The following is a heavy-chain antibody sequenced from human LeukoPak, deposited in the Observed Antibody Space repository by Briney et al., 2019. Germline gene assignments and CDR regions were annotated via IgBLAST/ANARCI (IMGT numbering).Heavy chain of an antibody. V-gene: IGHV3-33*01. CDR2: IWYDGSNK. D-gene: IGHD2-15*01. J-gene: IGHJ3*02. Sequence: PGRSLRLSCAASGLTFSNYVMYWVRQAPGKGLEWVAVIWYDGSNKYYADSVKGRFTISRDNSKNTLYLQMNSLRAEDTAVYYCARGAYCSGGRCPGAFDIWGQGTMVTVSS. CDR1: GLTFSNYV. CDR3: ARGAYCSGGRCPGAFDI.